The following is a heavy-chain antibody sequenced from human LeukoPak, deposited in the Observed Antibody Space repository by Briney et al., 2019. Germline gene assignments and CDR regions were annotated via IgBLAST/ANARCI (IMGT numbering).Heavy chain of an antibody. Sequence: GGSLRLSCAASGFNFSSYWMNWVRQAPGKGLEWVSFISSSGSTIYYAESVKGRFTISRDNAKKSLYLQMNSLRAEDTAVYYCAGGHSSGYYPIDYWGQGTLVTVSS. CDR2: ISSSGSTI. CDR1: GFNFSSYW. D-gene: IGHD3-22*01. J-gene: IGHJ4*02. CDR3: AGGHSSGYYPIDY. V-gene: IGHV3-48*01.